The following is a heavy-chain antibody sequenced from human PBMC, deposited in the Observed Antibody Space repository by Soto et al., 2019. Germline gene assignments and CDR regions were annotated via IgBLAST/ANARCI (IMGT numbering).Heavy chain of an antibody. Sequence: QVQLVESGGGVVQPGGSLRLACAASGFTFSNYGMHWVRQAPGKGLEWVAVISYDGRNSYYADSVQGRFTISRDNSNNTVYLHMNSLRAEDTAVYYCARESEDLTSNFDYWGQGTLVTVSS. CDR1: GFTFSNYG. V-gene: IGHV3-30*03. J-gene: IGHJ4*02. CDR2: ISYDGRNS. CDR3: ARESEDLTSNFDY.